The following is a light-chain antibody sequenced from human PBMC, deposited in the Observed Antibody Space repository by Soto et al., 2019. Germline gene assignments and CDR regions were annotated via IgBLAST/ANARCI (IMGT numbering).Light chain of an antibody. CDR3: QQYGSSPPIT. V-gene: IGKV3-20*01. J-gene: IGKJ5*01. CDR2: GAS. Sequence: EIVLTQSPDTLSLSPGQRATLSCRASQSVRSDYFAWYQQKPGQAPRLLIYGASSRATGIPDRFSGSGSGTDFTLTISRLEPEDFAVYYCQQYGSSPPITFGQGTRLEI. CDR1: QSVRSDY.